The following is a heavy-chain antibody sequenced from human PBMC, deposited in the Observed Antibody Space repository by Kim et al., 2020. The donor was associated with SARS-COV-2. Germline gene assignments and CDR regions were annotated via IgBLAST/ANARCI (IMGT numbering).Heavy chain of an antibody. Sequence: GGSLRLSCAASGFTFSSYSMNWVRQAPGKGLEWVSSISSGGSYIYYADSVRGRFTISRDNAKNSLYLQMDSLRAEDTAVYYCVSLIYYGSGKADYWGQGTLVTVSS. D-gene: IGHD3-10*01. J-gene: IGHJ4*02. CDR2: ISSGGSYI. CDR3: VSLIYYGSGKADY. CDR1: GFTFSSYS. V-gene: IGHV3-21*01.